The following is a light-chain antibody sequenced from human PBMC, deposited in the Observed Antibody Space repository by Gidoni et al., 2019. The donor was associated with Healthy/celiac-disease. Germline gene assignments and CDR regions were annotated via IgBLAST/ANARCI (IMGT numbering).Light chain of an antibody. J-gene: IGLJ2*01. V-gene: IGLV1-47*01. Sequence: QSVLTQPPSASGTPGQRVTISCSGSSSNIGSNYVYWYQQHPGTAPKLLIYRNTQRPSVVPDRFSGSKSGTSASLAISGLRSEDEADYYCAAWDDSLSAVVFGGGTKLTVL. CDR1: SSNIGSNY. CDR2: RNT. CDR3: AAWDDSLSAVV.